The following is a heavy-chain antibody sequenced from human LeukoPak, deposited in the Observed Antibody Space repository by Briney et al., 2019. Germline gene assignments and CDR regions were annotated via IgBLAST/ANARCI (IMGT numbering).Heavy chain of an antibody. CDR3: ARNFCTGGSCYINDD. Sequence: PSETLSLTCKVSGVSITTYYRSWIRQSPGKGLEWIGYISHTGTTDYNPSLKSRVTFSVDTSKNEFSLKLTSVTAADTAVYYCARNFCTGGSCYINDDWGQGTLVTVSS. J-gene: IGHJ4*02. CDR1: GVSITTYY. D-gene: IGHD2-15*01. V-gene: IGHV4-59*13. CDR2: ISHTGTT.